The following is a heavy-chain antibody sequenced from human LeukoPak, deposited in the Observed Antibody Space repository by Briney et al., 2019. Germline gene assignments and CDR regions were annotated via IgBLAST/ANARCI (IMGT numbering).Heavy chain of an antibody. D-gene: IGHD4-17*01. CDR2: ISYDGSRR. CDR3: ARDHDGDYLDY. Sequence: GGSLRLSCAVSGFTLRSHAMHWVRQAPGKGLDWVAVISYDGSRRYYADSVKGRFTISRDNSKNTLYLQMNSLTIEDTAVYYCARDHDGDYLDYWGQGTLVTVSS. V-gene: IGHV3-30*04. CDR1: GFTLRSHA. J-gene: IGHJ4*02.